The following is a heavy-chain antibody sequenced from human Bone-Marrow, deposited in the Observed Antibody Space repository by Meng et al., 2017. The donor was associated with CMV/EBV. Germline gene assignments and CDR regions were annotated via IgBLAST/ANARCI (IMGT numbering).Heavy chain of an antibody. CDR1: SLNDYY. J-gene: IGHJ6*02. Sequence: SLNDYYWNWIRQSPEKGLEWIGEINHGGSANYNPPLKSRVSISMDTSKNQFSLSLSSVTAADTAAYYCARGPTLTTVYYSFYGMDVWGQGTTVTVSS. V-gene: IGHV4-34*01. CDR3: ARGPTLTTVYYSFYGMDV. D-gene: IGHD4-11*01. CDR2: INHGGSA.